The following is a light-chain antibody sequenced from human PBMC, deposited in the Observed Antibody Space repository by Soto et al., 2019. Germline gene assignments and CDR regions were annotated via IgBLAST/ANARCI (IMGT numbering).Light chain of an antibody. CDR2: DAS. CDR1: ENINSG. J-gene: IGKJ4*01. V-gene: IGKV1-5*01. CDR3: QQYNSYCT. Sequence: DIQMTQSPSTLSASVGARVTITCRASENINSGLAWYQQRPGKAPKLLIYDASTLERGVASRFSGSGSGTEFTLTISSLQPDDFASYYCQQYNSYCTFGGGTKVEIK.